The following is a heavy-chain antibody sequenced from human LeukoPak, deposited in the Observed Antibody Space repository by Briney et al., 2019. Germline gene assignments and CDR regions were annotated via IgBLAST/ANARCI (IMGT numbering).Heavy chain of an antibody. D-gene: IGHD3/OR15-3a*01. CDR1: GVSISSSNSY. CDR2: IYYSGNT. Sequence: PSETLSLTCTVSGVSISSSNSYWGWIRQPPGKGLEWIGSIYYSGNTYYNASLKSQVSISIDTSENQFSLKLTSVTAADTAVYYCARQTGSGLFILPGGQGTLVTVSS. CDR3: ARQTGSGLFILP. V-gene: IGHV4-39*01. J-gene: IGHJ4*02.